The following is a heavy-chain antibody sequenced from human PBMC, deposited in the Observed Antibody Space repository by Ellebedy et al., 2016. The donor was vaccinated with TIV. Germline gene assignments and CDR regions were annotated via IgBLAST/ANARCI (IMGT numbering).Heavy chain of an antibody. D-gene: IGHD2-2*01. CDR2: ITSSGNIK. V-gene: IGHV3-11*01. CDR3: TRDTGSTRFYYYYGMDV. CDR1: GFNFSDYY. J-gene: IGHJ6*02. Sequence: GGSLRLSCAGSGFNFSDYYMSWVRQAPGKGLEWLAYITSSGNIKYYTYSVKGRFTIPRDNANSSLHLQMNRLRAEDTAVYYCTRDTGSTRFYYYYGMDVWGQGTTVTVSS.